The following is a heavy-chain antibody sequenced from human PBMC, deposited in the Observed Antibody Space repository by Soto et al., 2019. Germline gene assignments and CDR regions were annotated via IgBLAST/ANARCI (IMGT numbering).Heavy chain of an antibody. V-gene: IGHV3-23*01. Sequence: EVQLLESGGGLVQPGGSLRLSCAASGFTFSSYAMSWVRQAPGKGLEWVSAISGSGGSTYYADSVKGRFTISRDNSKNTLYLQKNSLIAEDTAVEYCATNRGYGDYVSGYWGQGTLVTVSS. CDR3: ATNRGYGDYVSGY. D-gene: IGHD4-17*01. J-gene: IGHJ4*02. CDR1: GFTFSSYA. CDR2: ISGSGGST.